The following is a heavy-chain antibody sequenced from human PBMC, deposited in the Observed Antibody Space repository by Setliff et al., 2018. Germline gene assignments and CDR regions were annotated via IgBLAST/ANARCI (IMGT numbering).Heavy chain of an antibody. CDR2: TIPIFGTT. D-gene: IGHD3-22*01. CDR3: VREGVDSRSSTDYRYYMDV. J-gene: IGHJ6*03. V-gene: IGHV1-69*05. CDR1: GYAFITFG. Sequence: SVKVSCKTSGYAFITFGMSWVRQAPGQGLEWMAGTIPIFGTTEYAQKFQGRLTIITDESTNTAFMQLSSLRSDDTAVYYCVREGVDSRSSTDYRYYMDVWGKGTTVTVSS.